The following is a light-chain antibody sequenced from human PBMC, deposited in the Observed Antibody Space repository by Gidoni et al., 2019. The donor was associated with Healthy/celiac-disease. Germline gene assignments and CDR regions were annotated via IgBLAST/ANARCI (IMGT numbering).Light chain of an antibody. Sequence: DIAMPQSQDHLAVYLGESATINCKSSQSVLSTSNNKNYLAWYQQKPGQHPKLLIYWAATRESGVLDRCSGSGSGTDVTLTIISLQAEDVAVYYCQQYYSTPVGTFGQGTRLEIK. J-gene: IGKJ5*01. V-gene: IGKV4-1*01. CDR2: WAA. CDR3: QQYYSTPVGT. CDR1: QSVLSTSNNKNY.